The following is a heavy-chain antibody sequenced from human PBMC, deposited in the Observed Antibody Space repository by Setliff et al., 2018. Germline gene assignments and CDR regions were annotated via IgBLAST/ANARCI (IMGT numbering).Heavy chain of an antibody. V-gene: IGHV4-39*01. J-gene: IGHJ5*02. CDR2: RYYSGHT. Sequence: SETLSLTCSVSGGSITSGGGFYWGWIRQPPGKGLEWIGSRYYSGHTYYNPSLKSRVAMSVDKAKNQFSLNLRSVSAADTAIYYCAKHGEESKVTTYLASWGQGTLVTVSS. CDR1: GGSITSGGGFY. D-gene: IGHD4-17*01. CDR3: AKHGEESKVTTYLAS.